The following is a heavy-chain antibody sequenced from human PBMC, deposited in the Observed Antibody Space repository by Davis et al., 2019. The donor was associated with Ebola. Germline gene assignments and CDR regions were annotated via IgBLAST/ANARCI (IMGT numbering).Heavy chain of an antibody. CDR3: ARDLVGVALDY. J-gene: IGHJ4*02. CDR1: GYTFTGYY. CDR2: FNPNSGGT. D-gene: IGHD2-8*01. V-gene: IGHV1-2*04. Sequence: ASVKVSCKASGYTFTGYYMHWVRQAPGQGLEWMGWFNPNSGGTNYAQKFQGWVTMTRDTSISTAYMELSRLRSDDTAVYYCARDLVGVALDYWGQGTLVTVSS.